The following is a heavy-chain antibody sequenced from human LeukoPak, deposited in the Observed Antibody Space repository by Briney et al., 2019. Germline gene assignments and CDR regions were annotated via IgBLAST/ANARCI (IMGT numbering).Heavy chain of an antibody. CDR2: INPNSGGT. J-gene: IGHJ4*02. Sequence: ASVKVSCKASGYTFTGYYMHWVRQAPGQGLEWMGWINPNSGGTNYAQKFQGWVTMTRDTSISTAYMELSRLRSDDTAVYYCARQSEHSGYDFDYWGQGTLVTVSS. CDR1: GYTFTGYY. CDR3: ARQSEHSGYDFDY. D-gene: IGHD5-12*01. V-gene: IGHV1-2*04.